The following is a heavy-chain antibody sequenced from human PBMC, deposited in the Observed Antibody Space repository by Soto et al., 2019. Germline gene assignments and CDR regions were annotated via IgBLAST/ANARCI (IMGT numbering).Heavy chain of an antibody. CDR3: ARDARRDGYNYGWFDP. CDR2: ISSSSSTI. J-gene: IGHJ5*02. D-gene: IGHD5-12*01. V-gene: IGHV3-48*02. Sequence: EVQLVESGGGLVQPGGSLSLSCAASGFTFSSYSMNWVRQAPGKGLEWGSYISSSSSTIYYADSVKGRFTISRDNANNSLYLQMNSLRDEDTAVYYCARDARRDGYNYGWFDPWGQGTLVTVSS. CDR1: GFTFSSYS.